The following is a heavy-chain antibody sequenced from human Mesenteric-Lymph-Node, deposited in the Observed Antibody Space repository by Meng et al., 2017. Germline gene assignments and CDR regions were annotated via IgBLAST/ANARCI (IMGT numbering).Heavy chain of an antibody. Sequence: ASVKVSCKASGYIFTGYYMHWVRQAPGQGLEWMGWINANGGGTSYAQKFQGRVTMTRDTSISTAYMELSWLRSDDTAVYYCARDGLRSASYWDTYYYYGLDVWGQGTTVTVSS. CDR2: INANGGGT. D-gene: IGHD3-10*01. J-gene: IGHJ6*02. CDR1: GYIFTGYY. V-gene: IGHV1-2*02. CDR3: ARDGLRSASYWDTYYYYGLDV.